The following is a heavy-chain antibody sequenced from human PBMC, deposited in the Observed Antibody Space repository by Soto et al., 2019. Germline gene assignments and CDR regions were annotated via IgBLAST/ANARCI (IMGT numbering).Heavy chain of an antibody. Sequence: QVQLVQSGAEVKKPGASVKVSCKASGYTFSSYAMHWVRQAPGQRLEWMGWINAGNGNTKYSQKFQGRVTITRDTSASTAYMELSSLRSEDTAVYYCARVVGIAVDDYWGQGTLVTVSS. V-gene: IGHV1-3*01. CDR2: INAGNGNT. CDR3: ARVVGIAVDDY. J-gene: IGHJ4*02. CDR1: GYTFSSYA. D-gene: IGHD6-19*01.